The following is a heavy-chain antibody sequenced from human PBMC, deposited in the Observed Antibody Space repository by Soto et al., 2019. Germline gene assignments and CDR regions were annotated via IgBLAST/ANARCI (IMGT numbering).Heavy chain of an antibody. Sequence: SETLSLTCTVSGGSISSYYWSWIRQPPGKGLEWIGSIYYSGYTYYNPSLKSRVTISVDTSKNQFSLKLSSVTAADTAVYYCARHNGPLYVGYYYDMDVWGQGTTVTSP. CDR1: GGSISSYY. V-gene: IGHV4-39*01. CDR3: ARHNGPLYVGYYYDMDV. J-gene: IGHJ6*02. CDR2: IYYSGYT. D-gene: IGHD3-16*01.